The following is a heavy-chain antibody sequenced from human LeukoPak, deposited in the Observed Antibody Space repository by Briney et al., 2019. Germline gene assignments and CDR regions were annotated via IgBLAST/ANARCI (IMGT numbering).Heavy chain of an antibody. D-gene: IGHD1-7*01. CDR1: GYSISSGYY. CDR3: ARVKLELRRWFVFAPPSKYYYYMDV. CDR2: IYHSGST. Sequence: SETLSLTCTVSGYSISSGYYWGWIRQPPGKGLEWIGSIYHSGSTYYNPSLKSRVTISVDTSKNQFSLKLSSVTAADTAVYYCARVKLELRRWFVFAPPSKYYYYMDVWGKGTTVTVSS. J-gene: IGHJ6*03. V-gene: IGHV4-38-2*02.